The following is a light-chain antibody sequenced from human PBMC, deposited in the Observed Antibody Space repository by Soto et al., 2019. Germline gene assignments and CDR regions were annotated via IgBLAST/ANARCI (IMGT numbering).Light chain of an antibody. J-gene: IGKJ1*01. V-gene: IGKV1-27*01. CDR2: AAS. CDR3: QKHNIAPKT. Sequence: DIQMTQSPSSLSASVGDRVTITCRASQGISNYLAWYQQKPGKVPKLLIYAASTLQSGVPSRFSVSGSGTDFTLTISSLQSEDVATYYCQKHNIAPKTFGQGTKVEI. CDR1: QGISNY.